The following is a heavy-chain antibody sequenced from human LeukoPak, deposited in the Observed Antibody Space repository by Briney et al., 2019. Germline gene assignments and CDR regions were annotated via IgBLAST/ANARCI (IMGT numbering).Heavy chain of an antibody. CDR1: GFAFSNYW. CDR3: VYYCAKEGGNTVTTRKYFDY. Sequence: PGGSLRLSCAASGFAFSNYWMHWVRQAPGKGLVWVSRINSDESSTRYADYVKGRFTISRDNAKNTLYLQMNSLRAEDTAEDTAVYYCAKEGGNTVTTRKYFDYWGQGTLVTVSS. D-gene: IGHD4-11*01. CDR2: INSDESST. J-gene: IGHJ4*02. V-gene: IGHV3-74*01.